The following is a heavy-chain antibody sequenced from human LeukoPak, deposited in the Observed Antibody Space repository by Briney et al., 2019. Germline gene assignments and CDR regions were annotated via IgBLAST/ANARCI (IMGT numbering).Heavy chain of an antibody. J-gene: IGHJ4*02. CDR1: GFTFSSYS. D-gene: IGHD3-16*01. CDR2: ISSSSSTI. Sequence: PGGSLRLSCAASGFTFSSYSMNWVRQAPGKGLEWVSYISSSSSTIYYADSVKGRFTISRDNAKNSLYLQMNSLRAEDTAVYYCAKGSGHDYVWGSYYYFDYWGQGTLVTVSS. CDR3: AKGSGHDYVWGSYYYFDY. V-gene: IGHV3-48*01.